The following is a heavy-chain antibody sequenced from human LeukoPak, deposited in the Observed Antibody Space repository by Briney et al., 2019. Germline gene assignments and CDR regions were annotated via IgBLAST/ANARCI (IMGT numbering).Heavy chain of an antibody. CDR2: ISWNSGSI. D-gene: IGHD3-22*01. J-gene: IGHJ3*02. CDR3: AKDPYYYDSSMGRAFDI. CDR1: GFTFDDYA. Sequence: PGSSLRLSCAASGFTFDDYAMHWVRQAPGKGLEWVSGISWNSGSIGYADSVKGRFTISRDNAKNSLYLQMNSLRAEDTALYYCAKDPYYYDSSMGRAFDIWGQGTMVTVSS. V-gene: IGHV3-9*01.